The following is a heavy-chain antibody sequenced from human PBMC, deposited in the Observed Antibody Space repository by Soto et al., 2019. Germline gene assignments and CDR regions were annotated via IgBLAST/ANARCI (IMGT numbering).Heavy chain of an antibody. J-gene: IGHJ5*02. D-gene: IGHD3-3*01. CDR1: GGSISSGGYY. V-gene: IGHV4-31*03. CDR3: ARGLSRYDFWGGYYPGGNWFDP. CDR2: IYYSGST. Sequence: QVQLQESGPGLVKPSQTLSLTCTVSGGSISSGGYYWSWIRQHPGKGLEWIGYIYYSGSTYYNPSLKSRVTISVDTSKNQFSLKLSSVTAADTAVYYCARGLSRYDFWGGYYPGGNWFDPWGQGTLVTVSS.